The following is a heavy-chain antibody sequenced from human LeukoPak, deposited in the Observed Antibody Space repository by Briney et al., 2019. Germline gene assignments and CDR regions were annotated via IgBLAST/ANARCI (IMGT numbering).Heavy chain of an antibody. D-gene: IGHD2-15*01. V-gene: IGHV3-48*03. CDR3: ARVLRYCSGGNCYSGGLGYMDV. CDR1: GFTFSSYE. CDR2: ISTTGSSI. J-gene: IGHJ6*03. Sequence: GGSLRLSCAASGFTFSSYEMNWVRQAPGKGLEWVSYISTTGSSIYYADSVKGRFTISRDNAKNSLFLQMNSLRAEDTAVYYCARVLRYCSGGNCYSGGLGYMDVWGKGTTVTISS.